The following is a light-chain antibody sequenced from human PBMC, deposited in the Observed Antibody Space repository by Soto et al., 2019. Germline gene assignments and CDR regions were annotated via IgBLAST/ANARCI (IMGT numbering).Light chain of an antibody. Sequence: DIQVTQSPSSLSASVGDRVTITCRASQDIKNYLNWYQRKPGTAPRLLIYAASNLYSGVPSTFSASGSGTDFALNISSLQADDFGTYYCQQGFSLPWTFGQGTKVEVK. CDR2: AAS. CDR3: QQGFSLPWT. V-gene: IGKV1-39*01. J-gene: IGKJ1*01. CDR1: QDIKNY.